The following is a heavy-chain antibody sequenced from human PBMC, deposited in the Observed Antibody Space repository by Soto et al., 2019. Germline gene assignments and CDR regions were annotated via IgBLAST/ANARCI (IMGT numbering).Heavy chain of an antibody. CDR2: IIPIFGTA. CDR3: ARTTTGYSSGSGFDY. Sequence: SVKVSCKASGGTFSSYAISWVRQAPGQGLEWMGGIIPIFGTANYAQKFQGRVTITADESTSTAYMELSSLRSEDTAVYYCARTTTGYSSGSGFDYWGQGTRGTVSS. D-gene: IGHD6-19*01. CDR1: GGTFSSYA. J-gene: IGHJ4*02. V-gene: IGHV1-69*13.